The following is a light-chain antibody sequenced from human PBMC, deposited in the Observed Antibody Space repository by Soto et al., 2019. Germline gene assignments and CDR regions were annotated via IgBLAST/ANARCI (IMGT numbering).Light chain of an antibody. Sequence: DIQMTQSPSSLSASVGNRVIITCRASQDISNYLAWYQQKPGKVPKLLIYGASPLQSGVPSRFSGSGSGTDFTLTISSLQPEDVATYYCQKHNSAPLFGGGTKVEIK. CDR2: GAS. CDR3: QKHNSAPL. CDR1: QDISNY. V-gene: IGKV1-27*01. J-gene: IGKJ4*01.